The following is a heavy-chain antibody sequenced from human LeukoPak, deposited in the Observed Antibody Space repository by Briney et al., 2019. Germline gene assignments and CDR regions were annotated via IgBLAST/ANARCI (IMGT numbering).Heavy chain of an antibody. Sequence: SETLSLTCTVSGGSIRSYYWSWIRQPPGKGLEWIGHIYYSGSTNYNPSLKSRVAISVDTSKNQFSLRLGSVTAADTAVYYCARDRGSGSYGYAFDIWGQGTMVTVSS. CDR3: ARDRGSGSYGYAFDI. CDR2: IYYSGST. V-gene: IGHV4-59*01. D-gene: IGHD3-10*01. J-gene: IGHJ3*02. CDR1: GGSIRSYY.